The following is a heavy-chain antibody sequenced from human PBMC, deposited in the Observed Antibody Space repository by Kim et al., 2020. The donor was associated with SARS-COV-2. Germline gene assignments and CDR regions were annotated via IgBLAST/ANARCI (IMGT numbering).Heavy chain of an antibody. Sequence: GGSLRLSCAASGFTFSSYGMHWVRQAPGKGLEWVAVISYDGSNKYYADSVKGRFTISRDNSKNTLYLQMNSLRDEDTAVYYCAKGPEYCSSTSCYHRTNSAYHYRIDVRGEGPTVTVST. CDR1: GFTFSSYG. V-gene: IGHV3-30*18. D-gene: IGHD2-2*01. CDR3: AKGPEYCSSTSCYHRTNSAYHYRIDV. J-gene: IGHJ6*01. CDR2: ISYDGSNK.